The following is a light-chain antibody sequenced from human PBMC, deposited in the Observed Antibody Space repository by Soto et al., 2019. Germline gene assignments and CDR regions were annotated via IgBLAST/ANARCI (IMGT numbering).Light chain of an antibody. CDR1: QSVSSNN. CDR2: GAS. J-gene: IGKJ1*01. CDR3: QQYDPSPRT. V-gene: IGKV3-20*01. Sequence: EVMLTQSPGTLSLSPGERATLSCRASQSVSSNNLAWYQQKSGQAPRLLIYGASNRATGIPDRFSGSGSGTDFTLTIRRLEPEDFAVYYCQQYDPSPRTFGQGTKVEFK.